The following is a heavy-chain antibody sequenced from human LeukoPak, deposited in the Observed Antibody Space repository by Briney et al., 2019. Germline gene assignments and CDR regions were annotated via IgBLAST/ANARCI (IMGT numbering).Heavy chain of an antibody. CDR2: ISAYNGNT. CDR3: ARQYYYGSGSARYYYYYMDV. J-gene: IGHJ6*03. Sequence: ASVKVSCKASGYTFTSYGISWVRQAPGQGLEWMGWISAYNGNTNYAQKLQGRVTMTTDTSTSTAYMELRSLRSDDTAVYYCARQYYYGSGSARYYYYYMDVWGKGTTVTISS. CDR1: GYTFTSYG. V-gene: IGHV1-18*01. D-gene: IGHD3-10*01.